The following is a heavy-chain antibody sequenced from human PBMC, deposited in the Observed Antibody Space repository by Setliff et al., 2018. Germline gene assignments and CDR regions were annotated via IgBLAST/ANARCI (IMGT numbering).Heavy chain of an antibody. J-gene: IGHJ4*02. D-gene: IGHD2-15*01. V-gene: IGHV1-69*13. CDR1: GGTFSSYA. CDR2: IIPIFGTA. CDR3: ARDEDGSWERSGD. Sequence: ASVKVSCKASGGTFSSYAISWVRQAPGQGLEWMGGIIPIFGTANYAQKFQGRVTITADESTGTVYMELNSLRSEDTAVYYCARDEDGSWERSGDWGQGTLVTVSS.